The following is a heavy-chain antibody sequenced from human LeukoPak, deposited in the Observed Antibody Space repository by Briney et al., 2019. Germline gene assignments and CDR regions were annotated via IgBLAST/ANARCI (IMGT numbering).Heavy chain of an antibody. Sequence: ASVKVSCKASGGTFSNYAIGWVRQAPGQGLEWMGGVIPIFSTANYAQKFQGRVTITADESTSTAYMELSSLRSEDTAVYYCARGPMIGNDAFDIWGQGTMVTVSS. V-gene: IGHV1-69*13. CDR3: ARGPMIGNDAFDI. J-gene: IGHJ3*02. CDR2: VIPIFSTA. D-gene: IGHD3-22*01. CDR1: GGTFSNYA.